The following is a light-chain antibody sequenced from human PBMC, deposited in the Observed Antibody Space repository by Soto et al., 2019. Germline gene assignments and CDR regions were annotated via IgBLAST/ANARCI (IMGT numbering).Light chain of an antibody. CDR1: SSGIGGYNY. CDR3: SSYTISGTPV. V-gene: IGLV2-14*03. Sequence: QSALTQPASVSGSPGQSITISCTGTSSGIGGYNYVSWYQRHPGKVPKLIIYEDTSRPSGGSHRFSGSKSGNPASRTISGLQAEDEGDYFCSSYTISGTPVFGGGTKLTVL. CDR2: EDT. J-gene: IGLJ3*02.